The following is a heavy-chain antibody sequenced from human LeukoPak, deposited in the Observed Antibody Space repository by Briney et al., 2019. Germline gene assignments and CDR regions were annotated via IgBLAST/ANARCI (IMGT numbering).Heavy chain of an antibody. J-gene: IGHJ6*02. CDR1: GDSFSSNSAA. D-gene: IGHD1-1*01. CDR2: NYYRSKLYN. V-gene: IGHV6-1*01. CDR3: ARVETNPPSYGMDV. Sequence: SQTLSLTCAISGDSFSSNSAAWNWIRQSPSRGLVWLGRNYYRSKLYNDYAVSVKTRITINPDTSKTPFSLQLNSVTPEDTAVYYCARVETNPPSYGMDVWGQRTPVTVSS.